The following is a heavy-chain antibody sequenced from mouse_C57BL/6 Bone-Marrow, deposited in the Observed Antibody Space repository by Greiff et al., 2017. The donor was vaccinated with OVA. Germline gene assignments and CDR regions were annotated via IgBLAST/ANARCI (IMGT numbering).Heavy chain of an antibody. J-gene: IGHJ4*01. CDR3: AKKRNYGLYAMDY. Sequence: VQVVESGPGLVQPSQSLSITCTVSGFSLTSYGVHWVRQSPGKGLEWLGVIWRGGSTDYNAAFMSRLSITKDNSKSQVFFKMNSLQADDTAIYYCAKKRNYGLYAMDYWGQGTSVTVSS. CDR1: GFSLTSYG. D-gene: IGHD1-2*01. V-gene: IGHV2-5*01. CDR2: IWRGGST.